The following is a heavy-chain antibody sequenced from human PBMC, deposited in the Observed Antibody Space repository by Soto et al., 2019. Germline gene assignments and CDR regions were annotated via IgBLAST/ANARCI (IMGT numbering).Heavy chain of an antibody. V-gene: IGHV3-30*18. CDR1: GFSFSRYG. Sequence: VQLVESGGGVVQPGRSLRLLCEASGFSFSRYGMHWVRQAPGMGLEWVAVISWDGVAQYYADSVKGRFTISRDNSQRTLYLQMNSLRTEDTAIYYCAKETIQVGGPNYFDYRGQGALVTVSS. CDR3: AKETIQVGGPNYFDY. J-gene: IGHJ4*02. CDR2: ISWDGVAQ. D-gene: IGHD1-1*01.